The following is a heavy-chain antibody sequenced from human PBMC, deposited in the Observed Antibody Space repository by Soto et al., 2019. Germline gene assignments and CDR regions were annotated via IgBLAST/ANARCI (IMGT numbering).Heavy chain of an antibody. Sequence: GGSLRLSCAASGFTFSSYAMSWVRQAPGKGLEWVSAISGSGGSTYYADSVKGRFTISRDNSKNTLYLQMNSLRAEDTAVYYCAKGVYYYKHTANWFDPWGQGTLVTVSS. CDR1: GFTFSSYA. CDR3: AKGVYYYKHTANWFDP. CDR2: ISGSGGST. V-gene: IGHV3-23*01. J-gene: IGHJ5*02. D-gene: IGHD3-22*01.